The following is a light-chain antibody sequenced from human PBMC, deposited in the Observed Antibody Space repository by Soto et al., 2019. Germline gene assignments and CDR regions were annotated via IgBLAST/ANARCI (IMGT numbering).Light chain of an antibody. V-gene: IGKV1-5*01. Sequence: DIQMTQSPSTLSASVGDRVTITCRASQNINNWLAWYQHKPGKAPKILIYDASTLESGVPSRFSGSGSGTEFTLTISSLQSHDLATYYCQQYNLALGQGTKVDIK. CDR2: DAS. CDR3: QQYNLA. CDR1: QNINNW. J-gene: IGKJ1*01.